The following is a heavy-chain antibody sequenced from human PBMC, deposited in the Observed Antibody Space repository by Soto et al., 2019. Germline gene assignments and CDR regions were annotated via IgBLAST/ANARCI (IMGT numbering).Heavy chain of an antibody. Sequence: GASVKVSCKASGYTFTSYYMHWVRQAPGRGLEWMGIINPSGGSTRFAQKFQGRVTLTRDTSTSTVYMELSSLRSDDTAVYYCARDRCDTTSCYECDYWGQGTLVTVSS. D-gene: IGHD2-2*01. CDR2: INPSGGST. CDR1: GYTFTSYY. J-gene: IGHJ4*02. V-gene: IGHV1-46*01. CDR3: ARDRCDTTSCYECDY.